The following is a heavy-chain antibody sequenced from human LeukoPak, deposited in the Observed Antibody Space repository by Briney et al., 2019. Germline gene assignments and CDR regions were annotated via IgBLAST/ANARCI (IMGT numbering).Heavy chain of an antibody. CDR1: GYPFISFG. J-gene: IGHJ4*02. CDR2: SSPYNGKT. Sequence: ASVKVSCKTSGYPFISFGIAWLRQAPGQGLEWLGWSSPYNGKTEYSQKLQDRVTMTTDPSTSTAYMEMRSPRSDDTAVYYCARDPDKFNGRYSYFDYWGQGTLVTVSS. CDR3: ARDPDKFNGRYSYFDY. D-gene: IGHD5-18*01. V-gene: IGHV1-18*01.